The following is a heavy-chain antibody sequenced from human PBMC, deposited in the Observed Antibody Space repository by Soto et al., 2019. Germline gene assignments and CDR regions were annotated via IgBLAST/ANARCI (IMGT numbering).Heavy chain of an antibody. CDR2: IKGDGSEK. J-gene: IGHJ4*02. Sequence: EVQLVESGGGLVQPGGSLRLSCGASGFTFSRYWINWVRQAPGKGLEWVANIKGDGSEKSYVDSVKGRFTISRDNDKNSLYLQKSSLRAEDTAVYQCVRGQNRAFESWGKGTLVTVSS. CDR3: VRGQNRAFES. CDR1: GFTFSRYW. V-gene: IGHV3-7*01.